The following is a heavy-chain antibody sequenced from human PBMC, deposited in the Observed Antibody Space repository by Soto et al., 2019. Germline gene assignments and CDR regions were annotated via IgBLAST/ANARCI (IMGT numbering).Heavy chain of an antibody. CDR3: ARETGRGYGDYPDHFDY. V-gene: IGHV4-59*01. CDR2: IFYSGST. J-gene: IGHJ4*02. CDR1: GDSISNYY. D-gene: IGHD4-17*01. Sequence: SETLSLTCIVSGDSISNYYWSWIRQPPGKGLEWIGYIFYSGSTDYNPSLKSRVSMSVDMSRNQFSLRLSSVTAADTAVYYCARETGRGYGDYPDHFDYWGQGTLVTVSS.